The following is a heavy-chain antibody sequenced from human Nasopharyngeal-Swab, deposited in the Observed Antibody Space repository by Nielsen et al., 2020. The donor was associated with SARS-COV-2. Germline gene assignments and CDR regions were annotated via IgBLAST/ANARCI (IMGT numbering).Heavy chain of an antibody. D-gene: IGHD2-2*01. J-gene: IGHJ5*02. V-gene: IGHV1-3*01. Sequence: WVRQAPGQRLEWMGWINAGNGNTKYSQKFQGRVTITRDTSASTAYMELSSLRSEDTAVYYCARGCSSTSCPQGVGWFDPWGQGTLVTASS. CDR2: INAGNGNT. CDR3: ARGCSSTSCPQGVGWFDP.